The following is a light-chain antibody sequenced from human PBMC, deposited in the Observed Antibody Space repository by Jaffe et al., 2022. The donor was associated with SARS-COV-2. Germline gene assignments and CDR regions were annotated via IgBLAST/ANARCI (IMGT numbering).Light chain of an antibody. V-gene: IGLV2-14*01. Sequence: QSALTQPASVSGSPGQSITISCVGTSSDVGAYNSVSWFQQHPGKVPKLMIYEVTNRPSGVSERFSGSQSGNTASLTISGLQTEDEADYYCSSCTSSAICLFGGGTKLTVL. CDR1: SSDVGAYNS. J-gene: IGLJ2*01. CDR2: EVT. CDR3: SSCTSSAICL.